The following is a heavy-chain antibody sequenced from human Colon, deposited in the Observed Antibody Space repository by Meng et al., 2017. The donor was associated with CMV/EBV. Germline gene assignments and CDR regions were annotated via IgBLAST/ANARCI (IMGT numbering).Heavy chain of an antibody. CDR2: IRYDGSNK. D-gene: IGHD3-3*01. Sequence: GESLKISCSASGFKFNFHTIHWVRQAPGKGLEWVAFIRYDGSNKYYADSVKGRFTISRDTSKNTLYLQMNSLRAEDTAVYYCAKDFTPRDFWSDNYSLNVWGQGTTVTVSS. V-gene: IGHV3-30*02. J-gene: IGHJ6*02. CDR1: GFKFNFHT. CDR3: AKDFTPRDFWSDNYSLNV.